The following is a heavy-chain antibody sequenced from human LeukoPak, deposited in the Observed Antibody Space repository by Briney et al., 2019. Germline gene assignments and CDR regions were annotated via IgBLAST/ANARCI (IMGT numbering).Heavy chain of an antibody. J-gene: IGHJ3*02. CDR3: ARIMVRGVTHAFDI. Sequence: SGPALVKPTQTLTLTCTFSGFSLSTSGKCVSWIRQPPGKALEWLARIDWDDDKYYSTSLKTRLTISKDTSKNQVVLTMTNMDPVDTATYYCARIMVRGVTHAFDIWGQGTMVTVSS. D-gene: IGHD3-10*01. V-gene: IGHV2-70*11. CDR2: IDWDDDK. CDR1: GFSLSTSGKC.